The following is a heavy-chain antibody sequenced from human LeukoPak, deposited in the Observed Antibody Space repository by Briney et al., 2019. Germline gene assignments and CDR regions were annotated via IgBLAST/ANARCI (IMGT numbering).Heavy chain of an antibody. CDR2: INHSGST. Sequence: PSETLSLTCAVYGGSFSGFYWSWIRQPPGKGLEWIGEINHSGSTNYNPSLKSRVTISVDTSKKQFSLKLSPVTAADTAVYYCARAVYVNYYGSGSYWNYWGQGTLVTVSS. CDR3: ARAVYVNYYGSGSYWNY. D-gene: IGHD3-10*01. J-gene: IGHJ4*02. CDR1: GGSFSGFY. V-gene: IGHV4-34*01.